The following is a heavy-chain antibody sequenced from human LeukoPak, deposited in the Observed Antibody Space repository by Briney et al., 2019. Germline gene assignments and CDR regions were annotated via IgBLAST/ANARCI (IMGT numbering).Heavy chain of an antibody. V-gene: IGHV3-74*01. Sequence: QPGGSLRLSCAASGFTFSSYAMSWVRQAPGKGLVWVSRINSDGSSTTYADSVKGRFTISRDNAKNTLYLQMNSLRAEDTAMYYCVRQYSYDSSGYYPWDYWGQGTLVTVSS. D-gene: IGHD3-22*01. CDR3: VRQYSYDSSGYYPWDY. CDR1: GFTFSSYA. J-gene: IGHJ4*02. CDR2: INSDGSST.